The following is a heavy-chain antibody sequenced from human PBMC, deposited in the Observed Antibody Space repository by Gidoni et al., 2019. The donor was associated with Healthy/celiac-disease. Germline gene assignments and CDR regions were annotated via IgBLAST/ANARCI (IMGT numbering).Heavy chain of an antibody. V-gene: IGHV1-2*02. CDR3: ARSLFIKGFDY. CDR2: LNPNSGGT. CDR1: GYTFTGYY. Sequence: QVQLVQSGAEVKKPGASLKVPCKPSGYTFTGYYMHWVREAPGQGLEWMGGLNPNSGGTNYAKKLQGRVTMTRDTSISTAYMELSRLRSDDTAVYYCARSLFIKGFDYWGQGTLVTVSS. J-gene: IGHJ4*02.